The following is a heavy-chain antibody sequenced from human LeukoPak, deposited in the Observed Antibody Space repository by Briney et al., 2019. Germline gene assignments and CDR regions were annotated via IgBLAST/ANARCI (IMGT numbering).Heavy chain of an antibody. CDR2: INPSGGST. J-gene: IGHJ4*02. CDR1: GCTFTSYY. V-gene: IGHV1-46*01. Sequence: ASVKVSCKASGCTFTSYYMHWVRQAPGQGLEWMGIINPSGGSTSYAQKFQGRVTMTRDTSTSTVYMELSSLRSEDTAVYYCARERGMATIFDYWGQGTLVTVSS. D-gene: IGHD5-24*01. CDR3: ARERGMATIFDY.